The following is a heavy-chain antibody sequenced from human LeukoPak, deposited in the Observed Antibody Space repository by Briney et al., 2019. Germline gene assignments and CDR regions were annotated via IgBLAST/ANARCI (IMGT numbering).Heavy chain of an antibody. Sequence: GESLQISSKGSGYSFTSYWISCVCQMPGKGLDGSVRIHPRDSYTNYSPFFQVLVTIAADKSISTAYLQWSSLKASDTAMYYCARRIWGYSGYEPDLKGDAFDIWGQGTMVTVSS. V-gene: IGHV5-10-1*01. D-gene: IGHD5-12*01. CDR2: IHPRDSYT. CDR3: ARRIWGYSGYEPDLKGDAFDI. J-gene: IGHJ3*02. CDR1: GYSFTSYW.